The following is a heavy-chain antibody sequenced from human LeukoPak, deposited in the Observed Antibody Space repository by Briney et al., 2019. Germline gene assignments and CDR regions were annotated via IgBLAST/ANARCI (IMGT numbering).Heavy chain of an antibody. Sequence: ASVKVSCKASGDTFASYGISWVRQAPGQGLEWMGWIRAYNGNTNYAQKLQGRVTMTTDTSTSTAYMELRSLRSDDTAVYYCARASFHYYDSSGYLYYFDYWGQGTLVTVSS. CDR3: ARASFHYYDSSGYLYYFDY. CDR2: IRAYNGNT. CDR1: GDTFASYG. V-gene: IGHV1-18*01. J-gene: IGHJ4*02. D-gene: IGHD3-22*01.